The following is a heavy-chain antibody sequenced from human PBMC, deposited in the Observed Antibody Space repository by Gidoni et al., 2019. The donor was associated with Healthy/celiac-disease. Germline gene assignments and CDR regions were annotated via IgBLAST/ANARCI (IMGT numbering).Heavy chain of an antibody. D-gene: IGHD2-15*01. CDR3: ARPKSTCSGGSCYGYYFDY. Sequence: QLQLQESGPGLVKPSETLSLTCTVYGGSIRSSSYYWVWIRQPPGKGLEWIGSIYYSGLTYYNPALKSRVTISVDTSKNQFSLKLSSVTAADTAVYYCARPKSTCSGGSCYGYYFDYWGQGTLVTVSS. CDR1: GGSIRSSSYY. V-gene: IGHV4-39*01. J-gene: IGHJ4*02. CDR2: IYYSGLT.